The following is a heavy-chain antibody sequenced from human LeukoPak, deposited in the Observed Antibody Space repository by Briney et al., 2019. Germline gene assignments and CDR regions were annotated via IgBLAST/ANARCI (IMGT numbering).Heavy chain of an antibody. V-gene: IGHV3-30*04. Sequence: GGSLRLSCAASGFTFANYVTHWVRQAPGKGLEWVAVTSPDEGLKFYGDSVKGRFTISRDNAKNSLYLQMNSLRAEDTAVYYCARTNYYDSSGYYGNFDYWGQGTLVTVSS. CDR3: ARTNYYDSSGYYGNFDY. CDR2: TSPDEGLK. CDR1: GFTFANYV. D-gene: IGHD3-22*01. J-gene: IGHJ4*02.